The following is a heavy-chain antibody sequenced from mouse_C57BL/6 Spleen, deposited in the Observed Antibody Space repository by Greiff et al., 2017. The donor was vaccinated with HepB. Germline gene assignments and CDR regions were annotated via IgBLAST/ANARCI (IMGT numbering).Heavy chain of an antibody. Sequence: QVQLQQSGPELVKPGASVKISCKASGYAFSSSWMNWVKQRPGKGLEWIGRIYPGDGDTNYNGKFKGKATLTADKSSSTAYMQLSSLTSEDSAVYFCARMVVAKAMDYWGQGTSVTVSS. CDR2: IYPGDGDT. J-gene: IGHJ4*01. CDR3: ARMVVAKAMDY. D-gene: IGHD1-1*01. CDR1: GYAFSSSW. V-gene: IGHV1-82*01.